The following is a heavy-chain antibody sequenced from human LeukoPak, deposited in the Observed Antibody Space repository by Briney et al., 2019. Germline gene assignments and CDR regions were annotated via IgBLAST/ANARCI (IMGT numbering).Heavy chain of an antibody. V-gene: IGHV3-7*03. Sequence: GGSLRLSCAASGFTFSSYWMNWARQAPGKGLEWVASINHNGNVNYYVDSVKGRFTISRDNAKNSLYLQMSNLRAEDTAVYYCARDYYESSGYPPEPYDNWGQGTLVTVSS. CDR1: GFTFSSYW. D-gene: IGHD3-22*01. J-gene: IGHJ4*02. CDR3: ARDYYESSGYPPEPYDN. CDR2: INHNGNVN.